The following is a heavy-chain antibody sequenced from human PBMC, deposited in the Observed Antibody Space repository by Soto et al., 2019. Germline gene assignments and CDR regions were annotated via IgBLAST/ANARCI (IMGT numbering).Heavy chain of an antibody. CDR3: ARGRVAAAGIHYYCYYYMDV. Sequence: ASVKVSCKASGYTFTSYDINWVRQATGQGLEWMGWMNPNSGNTGYAQKFQGRVTMTRNTSISTAYMELSSLRSEDTAVYYCARGRVAAAGIHYYCYYYMDVWGKGTTVTVSS. D-gene: IGHD6-13*01. CDR2: MNPNSGNT. J-gene: IGHJ6*03. CDR1: GYTFTSYD. V-gene: IGHV1-8*01.